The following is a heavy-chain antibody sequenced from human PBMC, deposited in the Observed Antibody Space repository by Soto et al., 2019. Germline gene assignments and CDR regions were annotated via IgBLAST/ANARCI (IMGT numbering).Heavy chain of an antibody. CDR3: ARGALGSYYFDY. Sequence: EVQLVESGGGLFQPGGSLRLSCAASGFTFNNYWIHWVRQAPGKGLVWVSRIKYDATSTKYADSVKGRFSISRDNAKNTVYLQMTSLRGDDTAVYYCARGALGSYYFDYWGQGTLVTVSS. V-gene: IGHV3-74*01. J-gene: IGHJ4*02. CDR2: IKYDATST. CDR1: GFTFNNYW. D-gene: IGHD3-16*01.